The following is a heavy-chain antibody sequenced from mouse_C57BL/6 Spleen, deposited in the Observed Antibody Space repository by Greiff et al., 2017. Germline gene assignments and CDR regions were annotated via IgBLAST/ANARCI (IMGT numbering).Heavy chain of an antibody. CDR1: GYAFSSYW. V-gene: IGHV1-80*01. CDR3: AKGWLPTTYDY. Sequence: QVQLQQSGAELVKPGASVKISCKASGYAFSSYWMNWVKQRPGKGLEWIGQIYPGDGDTNYNGKFKGKATLTADNSSSTAFMQLSSLTSEDSAVYFCAKGWLPTTYDYWGQGTTLTVSS. D-gene: IGHD2-3*01. J-gene: IGHJ2*01. CDR2: IYPGDGDT.